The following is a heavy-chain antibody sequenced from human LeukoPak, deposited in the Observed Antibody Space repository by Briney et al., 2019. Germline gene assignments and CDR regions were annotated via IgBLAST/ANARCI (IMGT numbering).Heavy chain of an antibody. Sequence: SVKVSCKASGGTFSSYAISWVRQAPGQGLEWMGGIIPIFGTANYAQKFQGRVTITADKSTSTAYMELSSLRSEDTAVYYCARGIVVVPAAAEGRSWFDPWGQGTLVTVSS. J-gene: IGHJ5*02. CDR2: IIPIFGTA. V-gene: IGHV1-69*06. CDR1: GGTFSSYA. CDR3: ARGIVVVPAAAEGRSWFDP. D-gene: IGHD2-2*01.